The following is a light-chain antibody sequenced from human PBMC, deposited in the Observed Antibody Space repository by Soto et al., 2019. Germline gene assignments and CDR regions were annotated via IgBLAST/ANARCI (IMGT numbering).Light chain of an antibody. Sequence: DIQMTQSPSTLSASVGDRVTISCRASQTISNWLAWYQQKPGKAPKLLIYAASSLQSGVPSRFSGSGSGTDFTLTISSLQPEDFAVYYCQQYGSSGTFGQGTKVDIK. CDR2: AAS. V-gene: IGKV1-5*01. CDR3: QQYGSSGT. CDR1: QTISNW. J-gene: IGKJ1*01.